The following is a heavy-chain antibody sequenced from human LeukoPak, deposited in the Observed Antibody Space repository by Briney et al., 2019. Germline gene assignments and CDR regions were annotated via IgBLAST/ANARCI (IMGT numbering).Heavy chain of an antibody. J-gene: IGHJ6*02. CDR2: IYYSGST. CDR3: ARDIRIPDDYYGMDV. V-gene: IGHV4-31*03. CDR1: GGSISSGGYY. Sequence: SETLSLSCTVSGGSISSGGYYWSWIREHPGKGLEWIGYIYYSGSTYYNPSLKSRVTISVDTSKNQFSLKLSSVTAADTAVYYCARDIRIPDDYYGMDVWGQGTTVTVSS. D-gene: IGHD3-9*01.